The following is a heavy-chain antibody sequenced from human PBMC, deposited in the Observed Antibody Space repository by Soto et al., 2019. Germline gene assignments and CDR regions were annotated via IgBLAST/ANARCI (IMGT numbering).Heavy chain of an antibody. CDR2: INPSGGST. D-gene: IGHD4-17*01. CDR1: GYTFTSYC. Sequence: ASVKVSCKASGYTFTSYCIHWVRQAPGQGLEWMGIINPSGGSTSYAQRFQGRVTMTRDTSTSTVYMELSSLRSDDTAVYYCARGIKYGDYSRWFDPWGPGTLVTVS. J-gene: IGHJ5*02. CDR3: ARGIKYGDYSRWFDP. V-gene: IGHV1-46*01.